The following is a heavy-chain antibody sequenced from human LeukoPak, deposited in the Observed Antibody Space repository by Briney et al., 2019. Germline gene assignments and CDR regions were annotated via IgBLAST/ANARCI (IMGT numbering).Heavy chain of an antibody. D-gene: IGHD3-22*01. Sequence: SETLSLTCTVSGGSISGFYWNWIRQPPGKGLEWIGYVYYSGNTNYNPSLKSRVTISVDTSKNQFSLKLSSVTAADTAVYYCARGKTYYYDSTSYLVLDYWGQGTLVTVSS. CDR1: GGSISGFY. V-gene: IGHV4-59*01. CDR2: VYYSGNT. J-gene: IGHJ4*02. CDR3: ARGKTYYYDSTSYLVLDY.